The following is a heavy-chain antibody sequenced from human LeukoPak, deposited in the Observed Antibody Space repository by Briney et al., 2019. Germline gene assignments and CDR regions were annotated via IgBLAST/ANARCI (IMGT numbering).Heavy chain of an antibody. V-gene: IGHV3-30*02. CDR1: GFTFSSYG. CDR3: AKGGATVIDY. D-gene: IGHD4-17*01. Sequence: QSGGSLRLSCAASGFTFSSYGMHWVRQAPGKGLEWVAFIRYDGSNKYYADSVKGRFTISRDNSKNTLYLQMNSLRAEDTAVYYCAKGGATVIDYWGQGTLVTVSS. J-gene: IGHJ4*02. CDR2: IRYDGSNK.